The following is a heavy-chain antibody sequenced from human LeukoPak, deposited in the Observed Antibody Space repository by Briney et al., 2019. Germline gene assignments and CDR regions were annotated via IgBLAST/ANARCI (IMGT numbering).Heavy chain of an antibody. J-gene: IGHJ6*03. Sequence: GESLKTSCKGSGYSFTSYWIGWGRQIPGKGLEWMGIIYTGDSDTKYSPSFQGQVTISADKSISTAYLQWSSLKASDTAMYYCARIPTYYSGYERTGYYMDVWGKGTTVTVSS. CDR1: GYSFTSYW. D-gene: IGHD5-12*01. CDR3: ARIPTYYSGYERTGYYMDV. CDR2: IYTGDSDT. V-gene: IGHV5-51*01.